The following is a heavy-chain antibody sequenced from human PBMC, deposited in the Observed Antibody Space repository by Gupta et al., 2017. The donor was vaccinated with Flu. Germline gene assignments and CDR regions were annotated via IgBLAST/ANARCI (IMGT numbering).Heavy chain of an antibody. CDR1: GFTLRSYD. J-gene: IGHJ3*02. CDR2: LSYSGTII. CDR3: ARDDVGDAFDI. V-gene: IGHV3-48*03. D-gene: IGHD1-26*01. Sequence: EVQLVESGGGLVQPGGSLRLSCVASGFTLRSYDMNWVRQAPGKRLEWVSYLSYSGTIISYADSVKGRFSISRDNAKNSLYLEMNSLRADDTAVYYCARDDVGDAFDIWGQGTMVTVSS.